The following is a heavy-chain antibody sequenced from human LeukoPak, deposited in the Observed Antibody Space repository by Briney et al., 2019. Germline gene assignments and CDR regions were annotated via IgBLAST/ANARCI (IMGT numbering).Heavy chain of an antibody. CDR2: ISTYNGNT. D-gene: IGHD5-12*01. Sequence: ASVKVSCKASGYTFTKYGITWVRQAPGQGLEWMGWISTYNGNTNYAQKLQGRVTMTTDTSTSTAYMELRSLISDDTAVYYCARAYRGYSGYEPGFKQIFDYWGQGTLVTVSS. V-gene: IGHV1-18*01. CDR3: ARAYRGYSGYEPGFKQIFDY. CDR1: GYTFTKYG. J-gene: IGHJ4*02.